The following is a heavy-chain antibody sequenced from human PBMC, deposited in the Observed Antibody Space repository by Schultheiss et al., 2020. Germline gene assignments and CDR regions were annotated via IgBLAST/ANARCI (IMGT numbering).Heavy chain of an antibody. CDR3: AKERSLPAAIYYYYYYYMDV. V-gene: IGHV3-64*04. CDR2: ISSNGGST. Sequence: GGSLRLSCTASGFTFSSYAMHWVRQAPGKGLEYVSAISSNGGSTYYADSVKGRFTISRDNSKNTLYLQMNSLKTEDTAVYYCAKERSLPAAIYYYYYYYMDVWGKGTTVTVSS. CDR1: GFTFSSYA. D-gene: IGHD2-2*01. J-gene: IGHJ6*03.